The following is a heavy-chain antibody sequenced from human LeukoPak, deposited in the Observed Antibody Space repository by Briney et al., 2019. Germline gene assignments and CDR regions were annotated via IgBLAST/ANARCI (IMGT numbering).Heavy chain of an antibody. CDR2: ISWNSGSI. J-gene: IGHJ5*02. V-gene: IGHV3-9*01. Sequence: GRSLRLSCAASGFTFDDYAMHWVRQAPGKGLEWVSGISWNSGSIGYEDSVKGRFTISRDNAKNSLYLQMNSLRAEDTALYYCAKGRDKYQLLSKNWFDPWGQGTLVTVSS. CDR1: GFTFDDYA. D-gene: IGHD2-2*01. CDR3: AKGRDKYQLLSKNWFDP.